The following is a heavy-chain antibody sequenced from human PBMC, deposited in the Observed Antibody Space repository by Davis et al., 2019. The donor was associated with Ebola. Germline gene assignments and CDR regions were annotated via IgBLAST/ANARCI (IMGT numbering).Heavy chain of an antibody. CDR3: ARSITMVRGVTWFDP. J-gene: IGHJ5*02. V-gene: IGHV1-18*04. CDR2: ISAYNGNT. Sequence: ASVKVSCKASGYTFTGYYMHWVRQAPGQGLEWMGWISAYNGNTNYAQKLQGRVTMTTDTSTSTAYMELRSLRSDDTAVYYCARSITMVRGVTWFDPWGQGTLVTVSS. CDR1: GYTFTGYY. D-gene: IGHD3-10*01.